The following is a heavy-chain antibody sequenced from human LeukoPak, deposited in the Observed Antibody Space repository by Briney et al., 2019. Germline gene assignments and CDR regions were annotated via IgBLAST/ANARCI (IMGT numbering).Heavy chain of an antibody. CDR3: ARESMEWLLRYYFDY. CDR2: INAGNGNT. J-gene: IGHJ4*02. CDR1: GYTFTSYA. D-gene: IGHD3-3*01. V-gene: IGHV1-3*01. Sequence: GASVKVSCKASGYTFTSYAMHWVRQAPGQRLEWMGWINAGNGNTKYSQKFQGRVTITRDTSASTAYMELSSLGSEDTAVYYCARESMEWLLRYYFDYWGQGTLVTVSS.